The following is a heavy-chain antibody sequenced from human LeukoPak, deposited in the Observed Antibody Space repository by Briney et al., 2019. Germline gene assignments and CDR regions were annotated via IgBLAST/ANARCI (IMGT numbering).Heavy chain of an antibody. J-gene: IGHJ4*02. Sequence: PGGSLRLSCAASGFTVSSNYMTWVRQAPGKGLEWVSVIYSGGSTYYADSVKGRFTISRNNSKNTLYLQMNSLRAEDTAVYYCARGALSESYPYYFDYWGQGTLVTVSS. CDR2: IYSGGST. CDR1: GFTVSSNY. V-gene: IGHV3-53*01. CDR3: ARGALSESYPYYFDY. D-gene: IGHD1-26*01.